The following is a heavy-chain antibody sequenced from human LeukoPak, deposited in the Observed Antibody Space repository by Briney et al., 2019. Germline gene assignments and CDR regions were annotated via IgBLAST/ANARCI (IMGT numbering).Heavy chain of an antibody. D-gene: IGHD3-9*01. Sequence: PSETLSLTCSVSGGSLSNYYWSWIRQPPGKGLEWVGFIYYSGTTDYNPSLKSRVTISVDTSKKQFSLKLSSVTAADTAVYCCARGVVLTGYPLDFWGRGTLVTVSS. V-gene: IGHV4-59*01. J-gene: IGHJ4*02. CDR2: IYYSGTT. CDR3: ARGVVLTGYPLDF. CDR1: GGSLSNYY.